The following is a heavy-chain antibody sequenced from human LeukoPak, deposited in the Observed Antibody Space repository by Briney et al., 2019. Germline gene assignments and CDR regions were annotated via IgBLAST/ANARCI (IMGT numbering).Heavy chain of an antibody. Sequence: SETLSLTCAVSGYSISSGYYWGWIRQPPGKGLEWIGSIYHSGSTYYNPSLKSRVTISVDTSKNQFSLKLSSVTAADTAVYYCARLTYYYDSSGYYLLGFDYWGQGTLVTVSS. CDR3: ARLTYYYDSSGYYLLGFDY. J-gene: IGHJ4*02. CDR2: IYHSGST. D-gene: IGHD3-22*01. CDR1: GYSISSGYY. V-gene: IGHV4-38-2*01.